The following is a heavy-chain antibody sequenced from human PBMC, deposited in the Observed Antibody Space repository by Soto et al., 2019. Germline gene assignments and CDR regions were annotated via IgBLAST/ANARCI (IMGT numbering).Heavy chain of an antibody. CDR1: GFTINNYY. CDR2: IYSGGTT. V-gene: IGHV3-53*01. J-gene: IGHJ5*02. D-gene: IGHD6-19*01. CDR3: ARVTAVAATRWFDP. Sequence: VQLVESGGGLVQPGGSRRLSCAASGFTINNYYMTWVRQAPGKGLEWVSVIYSGGTTFYADSVKGRFTISRDKNTLYLQLSDLRAEDTAVYYCARVTAVAATRWFDPWGQGTLVTVSS.